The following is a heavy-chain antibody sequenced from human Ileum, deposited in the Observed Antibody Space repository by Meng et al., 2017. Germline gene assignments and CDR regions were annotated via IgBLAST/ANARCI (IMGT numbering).Heavy chain of an antibody. V-gene: IGHV4-31*01. CDR1: GGSISSGGFY. CDR3: ARGPGRGSGSGSFDY. J-gene: IGHJ4*02. CDR2: IYSSGST. D-gene: IGHD3-10*01. Sequence: VQLPAQGPGLVKPSQTLSLTSTVSGGSISSGGFYWSWIRQHPGKGLEWIGYIYSSGSTYYNPSLKSLVSISVDTSKNQFSLKLSSVTAADTAVYYCARGPGRGSGSGSFDYWGQGTLVTVSS.